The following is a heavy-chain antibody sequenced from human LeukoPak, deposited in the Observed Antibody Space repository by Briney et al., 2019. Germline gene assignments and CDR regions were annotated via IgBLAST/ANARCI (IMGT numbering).Heavy chain of an antibody. D-gene: IGHD2-15*01. CDR3: ARDLCHGGSCFHFDS. CDR2: INPDSGAT. V-gene: IGHV1-2*02. Sequence: GASVKVSCKASGYTFTSYGISWVRQAPGQGLEWLGWINPDSGATNFAQRFQGRVTMTRDTSVNTAHMELNNLRSDDTAVYYCARDLCHGGSCFHFDSWGQGTLVTVSS. J-gene: IGHJ4*02. CDR1: GYTFTSYG.